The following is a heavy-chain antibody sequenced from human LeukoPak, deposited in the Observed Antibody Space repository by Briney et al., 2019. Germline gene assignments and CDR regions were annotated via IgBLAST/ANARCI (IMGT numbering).Heavy chain of an antibody. CDR3: ARSANYYDSSGHFDY. V-gene: IGHV4-4*07. D-gene: IGHD3-22*01. CDR1: GVSITSYY. CDR2: IHASGST. J-gene: IGHJ4*02. Sequence: PSETLSLTCTVSGVSITSYYWTWIRQPAGKGLEWIGRIHASGSTTYNPSLKSRVTMSVDTSKNQFSLNLSSVTAADTAVYYCARSANYYDSSGHFDYWGQGTLVTVSS.